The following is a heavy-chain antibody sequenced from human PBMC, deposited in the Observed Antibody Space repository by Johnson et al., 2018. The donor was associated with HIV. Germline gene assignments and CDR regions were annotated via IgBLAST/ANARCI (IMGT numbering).Heavy chain of an antibody. J-gene: IGHJ3*02. CDR3: ARDAPRYSFDI. D-gene: IGHD2-21*01. CDR1: RITFSRYW. V-gene: IGHV3-7*01. Sequence: EVQLVESGGGLVQPGGSLRLYCAASRITFSRYWMTWVRQAPGKGLEWVANIKQDGSEKYYVDSVKGRFTISRDNAKNSLYLQMNSLRAEDTAVYYCARDAPRYSFDIWGQGTMVTVSS. CDR2: IKQDGSEK.